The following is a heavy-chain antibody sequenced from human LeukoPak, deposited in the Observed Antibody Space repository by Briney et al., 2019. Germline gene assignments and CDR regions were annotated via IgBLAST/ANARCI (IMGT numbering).Heavy chain of an antibody. D-gene: IGHD4-17*01. CDR3: ARGVTVTTDS. CDR2: LSSSGGST. CDR1: GFFFSNFD. J-gene: IGHJ4*02. Sequence: SGGSLRLSCVASGFFFSNFDMNWVRQAPGKGLEWVSGLSSSGGSTFYADSVKGRFTISRDNSKNTVYLQMNSLRGEDTAIYYCARGVTVTTDSWGQGTLVTVSS. V-gene: IGHV3-23*01.